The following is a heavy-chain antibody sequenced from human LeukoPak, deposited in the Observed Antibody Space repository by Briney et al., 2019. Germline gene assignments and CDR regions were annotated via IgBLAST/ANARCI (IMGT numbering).Heavy chain of an antibody. Sequence: PSETLSLTCTVSGGSISSGSYYWGWIRQPPGKGLEWIGSIYYSGSTYYNPSLKSRVTISVDTSKNQFSLKLSSVTAADTAVYYCVRDLEYQLLRGGYYFDYWGQGTLVTVSS. J-gene: IGHJ4*02. CDR2: IYYSGST. CDR1: GGSISSGSYY. D-gene: IGHD2-2*01. V-gene: IGHV4-39*07. CDR3: VRDLEYQLLRGGYYFDY.